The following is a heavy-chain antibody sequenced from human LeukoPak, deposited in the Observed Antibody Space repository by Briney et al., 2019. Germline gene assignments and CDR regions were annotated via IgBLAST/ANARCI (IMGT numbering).Heavy chain of an antibody. CDR1: GGAINSYY. CDR3: ARHDNYPGFGRGFGP. CDR2: IFYSGVD. D-gene: IGHD1-14*01. J-gene: IGHJ5*02. Sequence: PSETLSLTCTVSGGAINSYYWSWIRQPPGKGLEWIGYIFYSGVDRYNPALESRVTISIDTSKNQFSLKLSSVTAADTAIYYCARHDNYPGFGRGFGPWGQGTLVTVSS. V-gene: IGHV4-59*08.